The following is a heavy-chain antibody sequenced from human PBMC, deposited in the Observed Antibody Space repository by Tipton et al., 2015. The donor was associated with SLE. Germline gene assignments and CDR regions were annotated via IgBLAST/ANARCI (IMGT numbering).Heavy chain of an antibody. V-gene: IGHV1-69*09. CDR2: IIPILGIV. CDR3: ARGEGYSYARGYVDL. J-gene: IGHJ2*01. D-gene: IGHD5-18*01. Sequence: QLVQSGAEVKKPGSSVKVSCKASGGTFSSYTISRVRQAPGQGLEWMGRIIPILGIVNYAQKFQGRVTITADKSTSTAYMELSSLRSEDTAGYYCARGEGYSYARGYVDLWGRGTLVTVSS. CDR1: GGTFSSYT.